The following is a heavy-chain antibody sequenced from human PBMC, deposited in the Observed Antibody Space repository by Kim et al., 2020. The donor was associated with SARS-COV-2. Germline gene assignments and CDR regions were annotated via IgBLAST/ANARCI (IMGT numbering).Heavy chain of an antibody. Sequence: KFQGRVTMTADESTSTAYMELSSLRSEDTAVYYCARVRYYYGSGRKYFDYWGQGTLVTVSS. D-gene: IGHD3-10*01. V-gene: IGHV1-69*01. J-gene: IGHJ4*02. CDR3: ARVRYYYGSGRKYFDY.